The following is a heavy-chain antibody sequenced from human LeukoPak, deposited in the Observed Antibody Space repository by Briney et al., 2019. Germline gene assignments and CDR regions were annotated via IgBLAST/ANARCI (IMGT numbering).Heavy chain of an antibody. CDR1: GYSISSGYY. D-gene: IGHD5-18*01. Sequence: SETLSLTCTVSGYSISSGYYWGWIRQPPGKGLEWIGSIYHSGSTYYNPSLKSRVTMSVDTSKNQFSLKLSSVTAADTAVYYCARRRGYSYGLDYWGQGTLVTVSS. CDR3: ARRRGYSYGLDY. J-gene: IGHJ4*02. V-gene: IGHV4-38-2*02. CDR2: IYHSGST.